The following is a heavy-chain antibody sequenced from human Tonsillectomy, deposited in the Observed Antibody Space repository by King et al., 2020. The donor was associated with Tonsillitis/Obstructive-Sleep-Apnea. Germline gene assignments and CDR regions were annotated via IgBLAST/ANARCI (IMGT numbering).Heavy chain of an antibody. V-gene: IGHV1-18*01. Sequence: QLVQSGAEVKKPGASVKVSCKASGYTFTSYGISWVRQAPGQGLEWMGWISVYNGNTNYAQQLQGRVTMTTDTSTSTAYMELRSLRSDDTAVYFCARYIVVVIGSYYYMDVWGKGTTVTVSS. CDR2: ISVYNGNT. J-gene: IGHJ6*03. CDR3: ARYIVVVIGSYYYMDV. CDR1: GYTFTSYG. D-gene: IGHD2-21*01.